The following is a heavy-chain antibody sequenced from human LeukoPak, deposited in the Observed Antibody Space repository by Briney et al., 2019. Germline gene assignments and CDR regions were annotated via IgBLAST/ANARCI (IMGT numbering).Heavy chain of an antibody. CDR2: IYHSGST. CDR1: GGSISSYY. V-gene: IGHV4-59*01. D-gene: IGHD1-26*01. J-gene: IGHJ4*02. CDR3: AREDETWGYFDY. Sequence: SETLSLTCAVSGGSISSYYWSWIRQPPGKGLEWIGYIYHSGSTNYNPSLKSRVTISVDTSKNQFSLKLSSVTAADTAVYYCAREDETWGYFDYWGQGTLVTVSS.